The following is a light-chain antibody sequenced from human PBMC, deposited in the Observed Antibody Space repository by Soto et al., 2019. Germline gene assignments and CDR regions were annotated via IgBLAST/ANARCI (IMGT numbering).Light chain of an antibody. CDR1: QSIGSY. CDR2: VAS. J-gene: IGKJ1*01. V-gene: IGKV1-39*01. Sequence: DIQMTQSPSSLSASVGDRVTITCRASQSIGSYLSWYQQKPGKAPKLLINVASTLQSGVPSRFSGSGSGTDFTLTISSLQPEDFAVYYCQQYGSSPWTFGQGTKVDIK. CDR3: QQYGSSPWT.